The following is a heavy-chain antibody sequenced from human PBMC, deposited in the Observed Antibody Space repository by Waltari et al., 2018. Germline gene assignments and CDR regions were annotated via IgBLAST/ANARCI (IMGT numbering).Heavy chain of an antibody. D-gene: IGHD5-12*01. CDR2: IYYSGST. V-gene: IGHV4-39*01. CDR3: ARHWKKSGYRFDP. Sequence: QLQLQESGPGLVKPSETLSLTCTVSGGSISSSSYYWGWIRQSPGKGLEWIGSIYYSGSTNYTPTLKGRVTISGDTSKNQFARKLSSVTAADTAVYYCARHWKKSGYRFDPWGQGTLVTVSS. CDR1: GGSISSSSYY. J-gene: IGHJ5*02.